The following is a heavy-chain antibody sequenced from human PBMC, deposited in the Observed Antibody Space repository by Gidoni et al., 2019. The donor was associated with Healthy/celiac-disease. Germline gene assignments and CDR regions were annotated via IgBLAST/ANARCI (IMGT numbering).Heavy chain of an antibody. V-gene: IGHV3-49*03. CDR2: IRSKAYGGTT. J-gene: IGHJ4*02. Sequence: EVQLVESGGGLVQPGRSLRLSCTASGFPFGNYAMSWFRQAPGKGLEWVGFIRSKAYGGTTEYAASVKGRFTISRDDSKSIAYLQMNSLKTEDTAVYYCTRGGVTMVQGVIIHFDYWGQGTLVTVSS. D-gene: IGHD3-10*01. CDR1: GFPFGNYA. CDR3: TRGGVTMVQGVIIHFDY.